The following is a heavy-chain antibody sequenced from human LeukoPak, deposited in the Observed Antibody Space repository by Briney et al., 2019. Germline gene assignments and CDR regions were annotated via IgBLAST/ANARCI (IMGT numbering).Heavy chain of an antibody. CDR1: GFTVSSNY. CDR3: TTCWGFAGDY. CDR2: IYTDGRT. V-gene: IGHV3-53*01. J-gene: IGHJ4*02. D-gene: IGHD7-27*01. Sequence: GGSLRLSCAASGFTVSSNYMSWVRQAPGKGLEWVSLIYTDGRTFYADSVKGRFTISRDNSKNTVYLQMNSLRAEDTAVYHCTTCWGFAGDYWGQGILVTVSS.